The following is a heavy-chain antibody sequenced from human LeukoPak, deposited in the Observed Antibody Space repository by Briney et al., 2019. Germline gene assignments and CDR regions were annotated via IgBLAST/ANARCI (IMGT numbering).Heavy chain of an antibody. V-gene: IGHV4-59*05. J-gene: IGHJ5*02. D-gene: IGHD6-19*01. CDR1: GGSISTYY. CDR2: ISYSGNT. Sequence: PSETLSLTCTVSGGSISTYYWSWIRQPPGKGLEWIGSISYSGNTYYSPSLKSRVTISVDTSKNHFSLKLSSVTAADTALYYCARHWGSSGWYLWLDPWGQGTLVTVSS. CDR3: ARHWGSSGWYLWLDP.